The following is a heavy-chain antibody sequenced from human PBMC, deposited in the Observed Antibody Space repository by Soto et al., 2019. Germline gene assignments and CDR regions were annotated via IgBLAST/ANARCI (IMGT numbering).Heavy chain of an antibody. J-gene: IGHJ3*01. CDR2: INPNSGGT. V-gene: IGHV1-2*04. Sequence: ASVKVSCKASGYTFTGYYIHWVRQAPGQGLEWLGWINPNSGGTNYAQTFQGWVTMTRDTSINTAYMELSRLRSDDSAAYYCATSRNYYFDSSGPDAFDVWGQGTKVTVSS. CDR3: ATSRNYYFDSSGPDAFDV. D-gene: IGHD3-22*01. CDR1: GYTFTGYY.